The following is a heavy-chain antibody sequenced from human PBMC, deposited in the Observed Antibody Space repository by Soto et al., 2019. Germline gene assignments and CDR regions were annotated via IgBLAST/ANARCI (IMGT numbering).Heavy chain of an antibody. CDR3: ARTYYYDSSGYYSYFDY. CDR1: GYTFTSYY. Sequence: ASVKDSRKASGYTFTSYYMDWVRQAPGQGLEWMGIINHSGGSTSYAQKFQGRVTMTRDTSTSTVYMELSSLRSEDTAVYYCARTYYYDSSGYYSYFDYWGQGTLVTVSS. D-gene: IGHD3-22*01. CDR2: INHSGGST. J-gene: IGHJ4*02. V-gene: IGHV1-46*01.